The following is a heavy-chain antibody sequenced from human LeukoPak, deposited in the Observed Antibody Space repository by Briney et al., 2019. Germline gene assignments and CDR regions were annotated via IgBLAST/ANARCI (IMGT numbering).Heavy chain of an antibody. V-gene: IGHV3-30-3*01. J-gene: IGHJ4*02. CDR3: ARGGYAGYFDY. D-gene: IGHD3-22*01. CDR1: GFTFSSYA. CDR2: ISYDGSNK. Sequence: GGSLRLSCAASGFTFSSYAMHWVRQAPGKGLGWVAAISYDGSNKYYADSVKGRFTISRDNSKNTLYLQMNSLRAEDTAVYYCARGGYAGYFDYWGQGTLVTVSS.